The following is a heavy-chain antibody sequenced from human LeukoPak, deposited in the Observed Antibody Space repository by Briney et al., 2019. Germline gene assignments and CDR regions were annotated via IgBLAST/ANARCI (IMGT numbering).Heavy chain of an antibody. CDR3: AKGKLSSVAGTAFDY. CDR1: GFTFSSYG. Sequence: HPGGSLRLSCGASGFTFSSYGMHWVRQAPGKGLEWVAVLSYDGSYKYYADSVKGRFTISRDNSKNTLYLQMNSVRPEDTALYYCAKGKLSSVAGTAFDYWGQGTLVTVSS. D-gene: IGHD6-13*01. J-gene: IGHJ4*02. CDR2: LSYDGSYK. V-gene: IGHV3-30*18.